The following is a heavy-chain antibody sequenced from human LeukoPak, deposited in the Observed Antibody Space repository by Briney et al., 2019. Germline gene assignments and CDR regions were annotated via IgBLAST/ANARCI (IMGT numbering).Heavy chain of an antibody. CDR1: GGSFSGYY. CDR2: INHSGGT. CDR3: AREGLAVAVNWFDP. V-gene: IGHV4-34*01. Sequence: SETLSLTCAVYGGSFSGYYWSWIRQPPGKGLEWIGEINHSGGTNYNPSLKSRVTISVDTSKNQFSLKLSSVTAADTAVYYCAREGLAVAVNWFDPWGQGTLVTVSS. D-gene: IGHD6-19*01. J-gene: IGHJ5*02.